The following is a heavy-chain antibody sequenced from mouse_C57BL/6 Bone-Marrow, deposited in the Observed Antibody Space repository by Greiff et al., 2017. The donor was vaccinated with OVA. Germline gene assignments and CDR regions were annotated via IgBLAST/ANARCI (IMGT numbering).Heavy chain of an antibody. J-gene: IGHJ1*03. CDR1: GYTFTSYG. CDR3: AGAWYFDV. Sequence: VKLMESGAELARPGASVKLSCKASGYTFTSYGISWVKQRTGQGLEWIGEIYPRSGNTYYNEKFKGKATLTADKSSSTAYMELRSLTSEDSAVYFCAGAWYFDVWGTGTTVTVSS. V-gene: IGHV1-81*01. CDR2: IYPRSGNT.